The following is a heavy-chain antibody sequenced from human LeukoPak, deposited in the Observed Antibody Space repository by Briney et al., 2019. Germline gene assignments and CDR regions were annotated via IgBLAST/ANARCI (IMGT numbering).Heavy chain of an antibody. CDR1: GFTFSSHW. D-gene: IGHD5-24*01. CDR2: MDSDGSSK. CDR3: TRDRGTYNWFDP. Sequence: PGGSLRLSCAASGFTFSSHWMHWVRQAPGKGLGWVSRMDSDGSSKRYAESVKGRFTISRDDSKDTAFLHMDSLKTEDTALYYCTRDRGTYNWFDPWGQGTLVTVSS. J-gene: IGHJ5*02. V-gene: IGHV3-74*01.